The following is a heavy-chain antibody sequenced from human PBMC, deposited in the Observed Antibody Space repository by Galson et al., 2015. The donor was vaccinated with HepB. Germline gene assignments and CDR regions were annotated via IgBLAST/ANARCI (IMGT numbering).Heavy chain of an antibody. CDR3: AKDRDISPGRYSYGYTGVGY. D-gene: IGHD5-18*01. J-gene: IGHJ4*02. CDR2: ISGSGGST. CDR1: GFTFSSYA. Sequence: SLRLSCAASGFTFSSYAMSWVRQAPGKGLEWVSAISGSGGSTYYADSVKGRFTISRDNSKNTLYLQMNSLRAEDTAVYYCAKDRDISPGRYSYGYTGVGYWGQGTLVTVSS. V-gene: IGHV3-23*01.